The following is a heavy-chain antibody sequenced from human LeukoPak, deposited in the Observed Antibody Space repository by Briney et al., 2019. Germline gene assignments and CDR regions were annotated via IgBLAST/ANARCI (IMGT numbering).Heavy chain of an antibody. J-gene: IGHJ4*02. CDR3: AKDLDTAMSNYFDY. CDR2: ISYDGSNK. D-gene: IGHD5-18*01. V-gene: IGHV3-30*18. CDR1: GFTFSSYG. Sequence: PGRPLRLSCAASGFTFSSYGMHWVRQAPGKGLEWVAVISYDGSNKYYADSVKGRFTISRDNSKNTLCLQMNSLRAEDTAVYYCAKDLDTAMSNYFDYWGQGTLVTVSS.